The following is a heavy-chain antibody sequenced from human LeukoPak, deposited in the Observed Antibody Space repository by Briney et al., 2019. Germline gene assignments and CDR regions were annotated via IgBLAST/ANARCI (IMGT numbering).Heavy chain of an antibody. Sequence: PGGSLRLSCAASGFPFSSYSMTWVRQAPGKGLEWVANIKPDGTTKFYVDSVKGRFTISRDNAKNSLYLQMNSLRAEDTAVYYCARDSPLEYYYDSSGYLGFDYWGQGTLVTVSS. D-gene: IGHD3-22*01. J-gene: IGHJ4*02. V-gene: IGHV3-7*03. CDR2: IKPDGTTK. CDR3: ARDSPLEYYYDSSGYLGFDY. CDR1: GFPFSSYS.